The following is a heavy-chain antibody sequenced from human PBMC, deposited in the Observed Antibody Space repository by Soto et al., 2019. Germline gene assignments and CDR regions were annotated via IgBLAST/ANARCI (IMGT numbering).Heavy chain of an antibody. V-gene: IGHV6-1*01. J-gene: IGHJ3*02. D-gene: IGHD1-20*01. CDR1: GDSVSSDIVA. CDR3: ARGGRYTFDI. Sequence: PSPTLSLTCAISGDSVSSDIVAWNWIRQSPSRCLEWLGRTLYRSKWHSDYAVSVKSRITASPDTSKNQFSLQLNSVTPEDTAVYYCARGGRYTFDIWGQGTLVTVSS. CDR2: TLYRSKWHS.